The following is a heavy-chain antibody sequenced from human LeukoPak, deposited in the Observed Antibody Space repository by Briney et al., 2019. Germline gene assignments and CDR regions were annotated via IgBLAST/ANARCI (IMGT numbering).Heavy chain of an antibody. CDR1: GYTLTELS. CDR2: FDPEDGET. V-gene: IGHV1-24*01. J-gene: IGHJ5*02. Sequence: ASVKVSCKVSGYTLTELSMHWVRQAPGKGIEWMGGFDPEDGETIYAQKFQGRVTMTEDTSTDTAYMELNSLRSEDTAVYYCATVILTGYYKSEGFDPWGQGTLVTVSS. D-gene: IGHD3-9*01. CDR3: ATVILTGYYKSEGFDP.